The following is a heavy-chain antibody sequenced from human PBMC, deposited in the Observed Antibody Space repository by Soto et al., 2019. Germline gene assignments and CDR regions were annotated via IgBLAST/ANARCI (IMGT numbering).Heavy chain of an antibody. CDR3: ARLTGVRTVDF. J-gene: IGHJ4*02. CDR2: IYYSGST. V-gene: IGHV4-31*03. CDR1: GGSISSGGYY. Sequence: SETLSLTCTVSGGSISSGGYYWSWIRQHPGKGLEWIGYIYYSGSTYYNPSLKSRVTISVDTSKNQFSLKLSSVTAADTAVYYCARLTGVRTVDFWGQGTLVTVSS. D-gene: IGHD1-1*01.